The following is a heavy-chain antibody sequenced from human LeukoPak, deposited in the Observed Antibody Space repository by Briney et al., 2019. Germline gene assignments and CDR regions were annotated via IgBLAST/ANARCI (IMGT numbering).Heavy chain of an antibody. Sequence: SETLSLTCAVYGGSFSGYYWSWIRQPPGKGLEWIGEINHSGSTNYNPSLKSRVTISVDTSKNRFSLKLSSVTAADTAVYYCARVSSYGYYFDYWGQGTLVTVSS. CDR2: INHSGST. CDR1: GGSFSGYY. J-gene: IGHJ4*02. V-gene: IGHV4-34*01. CDR3: ARVSSYGYYFDY. D-gene: IGHD5-18*01.